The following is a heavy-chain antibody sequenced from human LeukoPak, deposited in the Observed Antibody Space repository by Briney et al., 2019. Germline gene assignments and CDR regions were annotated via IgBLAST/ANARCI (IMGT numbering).Heavy chain of an antibody. D-gene: IGHD5-12*01. V-gene: IGHV1-69*05. CDR1: GGTFSSYA. CDR3: ARGGIVATITSPLDY. CDR2: IIPIFGTA. J-gene: IGHJ4*02. Sequence: SVKVSCKASGGTFSSYAISWVRQAPGQGLEWIGGIIPIFGTANYAQKFQGRVTITTDESTSTAYMELSSLRSEDTAVYYCARGGIVATITSPLDYWGQGTLVTVSS.